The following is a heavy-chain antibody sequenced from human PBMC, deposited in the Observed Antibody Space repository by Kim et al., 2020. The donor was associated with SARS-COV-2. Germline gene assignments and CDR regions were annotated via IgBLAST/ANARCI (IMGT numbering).Heavy chain of an antibody. CDR2: SCTTI. J-gene: IGHJ4*02. Sequence: SCTTIYYADSAKGRFTISRDIVQNSLFLQMDSLRDADTAVYYCTTSLNFWGQGTLVTVSS. V-gene: IGHV3-48*02. CDR3: TTSLNF.